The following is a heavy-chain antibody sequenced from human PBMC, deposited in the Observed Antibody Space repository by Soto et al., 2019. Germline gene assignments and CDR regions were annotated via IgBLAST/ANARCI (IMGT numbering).Heavy chain of an antibody. CDR2: IYPGDSDT. CDR1: GYSFTSYW. J-gene: IGHJ6*03. Sequence: GESLKISCKGSGYSFTSYWIGWVRQMPGKGLEWMGIIYPGDSDTRYSPSFQGQVTISADKSTSTAYMELSSLRSEDTAVYYCARELKDCSGGSCYYYYMDVWGKGTTVTVSS. CDR3: ARELKDCSGGSCYYYYMDV. D-gene: IGHD2-15*01. V-gene: IGHV5-51*01.